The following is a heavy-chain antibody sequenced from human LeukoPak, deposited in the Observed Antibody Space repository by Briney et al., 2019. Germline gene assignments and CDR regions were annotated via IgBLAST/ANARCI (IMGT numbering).Heavy chain of an antibody. J-gene: IGHJ6*02. CDR1: GLTFSSYA. D-gene: IGHD2-15*01. CDR3: ARDQKYCSGGSCYGRYYYYYGMDV. Sequence: GGSLRLSCAASGLTFSSYAMHWVRQAPGKGLEWVAVISYDGSNKYYADSVKGRFTISRDNSKNTLYLQMNSLRAEDTAVYYCARDQKYCSGGSCYGRYYYYYGMDVWGQGTTVTVSS. CDR2: ISYDGSNK. V-gene: IGHV3-30-3*01.